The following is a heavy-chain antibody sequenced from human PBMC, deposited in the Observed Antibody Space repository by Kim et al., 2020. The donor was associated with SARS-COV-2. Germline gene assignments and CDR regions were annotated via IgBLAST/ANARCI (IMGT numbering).Heavy chain of an antibody. D-gene: IGHD3-16*01. CDR1: GGSISSLSW. Sequence: SETLSLTCTVSGGSISSLSWWSWVRQAPGKGLEWSGENSHRGSTNYHPSLKSRMTISIDNSKNQFSLKLTSVTAADTATYFCAGFSADMMSMMWGRGGWFDPWGPGTLVTVSS. V-gene: IGHV4-4*02. CDR3: AGFSADMMSMMWGRGGWFDP. CDR2: NSHRGST. J-gene: IGHJ5*02.